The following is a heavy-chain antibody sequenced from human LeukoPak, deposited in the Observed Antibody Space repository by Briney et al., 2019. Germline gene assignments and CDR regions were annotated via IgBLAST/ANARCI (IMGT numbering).Heavy chain of an antibody. D-gene: IGHD3-16*02. CDR3: ARVRWGSYPGYYFDY. J-gene: IGHJ4*02. V-gene: IGHV4-61*02. CDR2: IYTSGST. Sequence: SETLSLTCTVSGGSISSSDYSWSWIRQPAGKGLEWIGRIYTSGSTNYNPSLKSRVTMSVDTSKNQFSLKLSSVTAADTAVYYCARVRWGSYPGYYFDYWGQGTLVTVSS. CDR1: GGSISSSDYS.